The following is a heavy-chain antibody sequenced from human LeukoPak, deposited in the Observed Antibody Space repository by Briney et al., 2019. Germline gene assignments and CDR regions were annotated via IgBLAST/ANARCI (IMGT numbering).Heavy chain of an antibody. CDR2: IYTSGST. Sequence: SETLSLTCTVSGGSISSGSYYWSWIRQPAGKGLEWIGRIYTSGSTNYNPSLKSRVTISVDTSKNQFSLKLSSVTAADTAVYYCARFPVVPAAIHDGGVYYYYYYMDVWGKGTTVTVSS. CDR1: GGSISSGSYY. CDR3: ARFPVVPAAIHDGGVYYYYYYMDV. J-gene: IGHJ6*03. V-gene: IGHV4-61*02. D-gene: IGHD2-2*02.